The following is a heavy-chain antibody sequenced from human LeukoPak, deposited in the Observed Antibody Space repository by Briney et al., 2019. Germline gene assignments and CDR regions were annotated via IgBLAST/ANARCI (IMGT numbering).Heavy chain of an antibody. J-gene: IGHJ3*02. D-gene: IGHD3-3*01. V-gene: IGHV1-8*01. CDR1: GYTFTSYD. Sequence: ASVKVSCKASGYTFTSYDINWVRQATGQGLEWMGWMNPNSGNTGYAQKFQGRVTMTRNTSISTAYMELSSLRSEDTAVYYCARGGRSTIFGVVLDAFDIWGQGTMVTVSS. CDR3: ARGGRSTIFGVVLDAFDI. CDR2: MNPNSGNT.